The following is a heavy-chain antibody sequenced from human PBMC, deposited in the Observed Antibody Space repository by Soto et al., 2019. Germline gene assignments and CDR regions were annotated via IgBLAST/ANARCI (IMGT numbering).Heavy chain of an antibody. CDR1: GGSVSSGDYY. D-gene: IGHD5-12*01. Sequence: QVHLQESGPGLVKPSQTLSLNCTVSGGSVSSGDYYWTWIRQHPGKGLEWIGYISYTGSTYYNPSPELRVSISVDTPSTTFSLRLNSVTAADTAVYYCATTGGYGTPGDYWGQGTLVTVSS. J-gene: IGHJ4*02. CDR3: ATTGGYGTPGDY. CDR2: ISYTGST. V-gene: IGHV4-31*03.